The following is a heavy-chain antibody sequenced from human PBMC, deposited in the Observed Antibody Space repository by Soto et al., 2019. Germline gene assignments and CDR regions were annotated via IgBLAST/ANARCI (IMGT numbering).Heavy chain of an antibody. CDR3: ARDDPCVGIDY. D-gene: IGHD1-26*01. Sequence: EVQLVESGGGLVQPGGSLRLSCAASGFTFNKYWMHWVRQAPGKGLVWVSHITSDGSGKSYVDSVRGRFTISRDNAKNTLYLETNNLRAEDTAIYYCARDDPCVGIDYWGQGTLVTVSS. CDR1: GFTFNKYW. J-gene: IGHJ4*02. V-gene: IGHV3-74*01. CDR2: ITSDGSGK.